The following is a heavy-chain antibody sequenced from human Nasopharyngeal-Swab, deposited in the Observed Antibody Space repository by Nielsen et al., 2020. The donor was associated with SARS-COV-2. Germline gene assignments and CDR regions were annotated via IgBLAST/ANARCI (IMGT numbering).Heavy chain of an antibody. CDR1: GYTFTSYY. J-gene: IGHJ3*02. Sequence: ASVKVSCKASGYTFTSYYMHWVRQAPGQGLEWMGIINPSGGSTSYAQKFQGRVTMTRDPSTSTVYMDLSSLRSEDTAVYYCARARTSPRIVGANTAFDIWGQGTMVTVSS. D-gene: IGHD1-26*01. V-gene: IGHV1-46*01. CDR3: ARARTSPRIVGANTAFDI. CDR2: INPSGGST.